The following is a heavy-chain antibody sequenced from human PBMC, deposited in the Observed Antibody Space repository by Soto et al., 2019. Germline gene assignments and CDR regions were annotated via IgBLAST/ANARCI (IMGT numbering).Heavy chain of an antibody. D-gene: IGHD5-12*01. CDR3: TKGGYDLIYYFGMDV. V-gene: IGHV3-9*01. J-gene: IGHJ6*02. CDR2: ISSDGDTI. CDR1: GFTFHEYA. Sequence: EVQLIESGGGWVQPGTSLRVSCAASGFTFHEYAMHWVRQAPGKGLEWVSGISSDGDTIAYADSVQGRFTVFRDNAKNFLDLQMNSLRAEDTALYYCTKGGYDLIYYFGMDVWGQGTTGTVSS.